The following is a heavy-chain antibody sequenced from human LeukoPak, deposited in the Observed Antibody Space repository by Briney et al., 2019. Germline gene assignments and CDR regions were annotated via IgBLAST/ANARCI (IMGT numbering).Heavy chain of an antibody. J-gene: IGHJ4*02. D-gene: IGHD5-24*01. CDR3: ATRDGYY. CDR1: GFTFSNYN. Sequence: GGSLRLSCAASGFTFSNYNMNWVRQAPGKGLEWVSSISSSSSSINYADSVKGRFTISRDNSKNTLYLQMNSLRAEDTAVYYCATRDGYYWGQGTLVTVSS. V-gene: IGHV3-21*01. CDR2: ISSSSSSI.